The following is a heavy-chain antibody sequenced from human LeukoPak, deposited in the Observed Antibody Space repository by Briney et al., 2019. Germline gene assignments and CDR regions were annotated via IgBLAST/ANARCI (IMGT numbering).Heavy chain of an antibody. CDR2: VSSSGSTI. V-gene: IGHV3-48*03. D-gene: IGHD3-9*01. CDR1: GFTFSSYE. CDR3: ARGGRVLRYFDWLPSRGFYY. J-gene: IGHJ4*02. Sequence: GGSLRLSCAASGFTFSSYEMNWVRQAPGKGLEWVSYVSSSGSTIYYADSVKGRFTISRDNAKNSLYLQMNSLRAEDTAVYYCARGGRVLRYFDWLPSRGFYYWGQGTLVTVSS.